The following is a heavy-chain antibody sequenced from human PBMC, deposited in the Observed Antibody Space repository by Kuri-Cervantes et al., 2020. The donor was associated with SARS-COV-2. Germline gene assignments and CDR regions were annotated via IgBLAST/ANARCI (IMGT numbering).Heavy chain of an antibody. Sequence: GGSLRLSCAASGFTFSGYSMNWIRQAPGKGPEWVASIDSSSYYIYHADSVKGRLTISRDNAKTSVYLQMNSLKVEDTAVYYCAREEGGELGEAFDYWGQGALVTVSS. CDR1: GFTFSGYS. CDR2: IDSSSYYI. D-gene: IGHD7-27*01. CDR3: AREEGGELGEAFDY. V-gene: IGHV3-21*01. J-gene: IGHJ4*02.